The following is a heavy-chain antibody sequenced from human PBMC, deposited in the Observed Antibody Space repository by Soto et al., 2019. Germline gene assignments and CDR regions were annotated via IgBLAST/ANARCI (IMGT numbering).Heavy chain of an antibody. CDR3: AGYNWNYYFDP. CDR2: IYHSGST. V-gene: IGHV4-61*01. J-gene: IGHJ5*02. D-gene: IGHD1-7*01. Sequence: PSLTCTVSGGSVRDGSYYWAWLRQPPGKGLEWIGHIYHSGSTIYNPSLKSRVTISIDTSKSQFSLNLNSMTAADTAVYYCAGYNWNYYFDPWGQGTLVTVSS. CDR1: GGSVRDGSYY.